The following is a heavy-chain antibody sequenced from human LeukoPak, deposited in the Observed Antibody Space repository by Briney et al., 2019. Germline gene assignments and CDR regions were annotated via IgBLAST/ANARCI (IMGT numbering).Heavy chain of an antibody. Sequence: GGSLRLSCAASGFTFSSYWMHWVRQAPGKGLVWDSRINSDGSSTSYADSVKGRFTISRDNAKNTLYLQMNSLRAEDTAVYYCARDFAPHDAFDIRGQGTMVTVSS. CDR2: INSDGSST. CDR1: GFTFSSYW. D-gene: IGHD3-3*01. CDR3: ARDFAPHDAFDI. J-gene: IGHJ3*02. V-gene: IGHV3-74*01.